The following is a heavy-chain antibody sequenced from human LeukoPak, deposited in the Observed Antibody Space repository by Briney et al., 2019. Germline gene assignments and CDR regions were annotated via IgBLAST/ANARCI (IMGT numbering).Heavy chain of an antibody. CDR1: GGSISSRSYY. V-gene: IGHV4-39*01. CDR2: ISDSGST. Sequence: SETLSLTCTVSGGSISSRSYYWGWIRQPPGKGLEWIGKISDSGSTYYSPSLRSRVTISIDMSKNQFSLKLSSVTATDTAVYYCAKARGEQNGGSNYWGQGTLVTVSS. CDR3: AKARGEQNGGSNY. J-gene: IGHJ4*02. D-gene: IGHD2-15*01.